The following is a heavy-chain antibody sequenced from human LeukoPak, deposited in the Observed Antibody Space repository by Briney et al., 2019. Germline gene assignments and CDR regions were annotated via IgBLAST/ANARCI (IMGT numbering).Heavy chain of an antibody. V-gene: IGHV4-39*01. CDR3: ARRRYYDSTGYFE. D-gene: IGHD3-22*01. CDR2: IYHSGRT. J-gene: IGHJ1*01. CDR1: GDYISSSSYY. Sequence: SETLSLTCAVSGDYISSSSYYWGWIRQPPGTGLEWIGDIYHSGRTYYNPSLKSRVAISIDTSKNQFSLRLRSMTAADTAVFYCARRRYYDSTGYFEWGRGTLVTVSS.